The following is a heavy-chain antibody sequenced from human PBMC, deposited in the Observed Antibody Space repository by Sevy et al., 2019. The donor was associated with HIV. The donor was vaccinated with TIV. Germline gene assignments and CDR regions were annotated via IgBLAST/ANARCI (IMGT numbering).Heavy chain of an antibody. CDR1: GFTFSSYS. J-gene: IGHJ6*02. CDR3: ARDRDPHDILAGSTGLDV. V-gene: IGHV3-48*01. CDR2: ISSSSTII. Sequence: GGSLRLSCAASGFTFSSYSMNWVRQAPGKGLEWVSYISSSSTIIYYADSVKGRFTISRDKAKNSLFLQMNSLGAGDTAVYYCARDRDPHDILAGSTGLDVWGQGTTVTVSS. D-gene: IGHD3-9*01.